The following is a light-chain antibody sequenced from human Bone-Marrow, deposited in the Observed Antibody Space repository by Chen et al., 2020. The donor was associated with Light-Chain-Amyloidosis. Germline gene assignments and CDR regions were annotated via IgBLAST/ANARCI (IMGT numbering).Light chain of an antibody. J-gene: IGLJ1*01. CDR1: RSDVGGDNH. CDR2: EVT. CDR3: SSYTITNTLV. Sequence: QSALTQPASVSGSPGQSINISCTGTRSDVGGDNHVSWYQQHPDKAPKLMIYEVTNRPSWVPDRFSGSKSDNTASLTISGLQTEDEAYYFCSSYTITNTLVFGSGTRVTVL. V-gene: IGLV2-14*01.